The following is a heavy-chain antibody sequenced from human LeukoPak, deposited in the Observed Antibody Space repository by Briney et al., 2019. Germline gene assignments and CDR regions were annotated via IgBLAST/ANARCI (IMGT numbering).Heavy chain of an antibody. CDR3: ARLGRPSRSIAARPWDY. V-gene: IGHV4-30-4*01. D-gene: IGHD6-6*01. Sequence: SETLSLTCTVSGGSISSGDYYWSWIRQPPGKGLEWIGYIYYSGSTYYNPSLKSRVTISVDTSKNQFSLKLSSVTAADTAVYYCARLGRPSRSIAARPWDYWGQGTLVTVSS. CDR2: IYYSGST. J-gene: IGHJ4*02. CDR1: GGSISSGDYY.